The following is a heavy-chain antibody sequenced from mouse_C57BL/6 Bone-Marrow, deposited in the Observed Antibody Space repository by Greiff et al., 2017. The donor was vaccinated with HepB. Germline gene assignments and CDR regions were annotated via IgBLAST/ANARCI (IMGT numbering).Heavy chain of an antibody. Sequence: LVESGAELARPGASVKLSCKASGYTFTSYGISWVKQRTGQGLEWIGEIYPRSGNTYYNEKFKGKATLTADKSSSTAYMELRSLTSEDSAVYFCAREGGYAMDYWGQGTSVTVSS. J-gene: IGHJ4*01. CDR2: IYPRSGNT. CDR3: AREGGYAMDY. V-gene: IGHV1-81*01. CDR1: GYTFTSYG.